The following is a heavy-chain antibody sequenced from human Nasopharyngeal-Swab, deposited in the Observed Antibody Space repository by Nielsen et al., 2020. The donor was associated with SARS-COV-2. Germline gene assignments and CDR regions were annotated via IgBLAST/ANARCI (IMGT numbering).Heavy chain of an antibody. J-gene: IGHJ4*02. CDR1: GYSFRTYG. CDR2: ISSSGDYI. Sequence: GGSLRLSCVASGYSFRTYGMSWVRQAPGKGLEWVSAISSSGDYIYYAASVRGRFTISRDNAKNSLYLQMNSLRAEDTAVYYCVRDTPAMLAYWGQGTLVTVSS. CDR3: VRDTPAMLAY. V-gene: IGHV3-21*01.